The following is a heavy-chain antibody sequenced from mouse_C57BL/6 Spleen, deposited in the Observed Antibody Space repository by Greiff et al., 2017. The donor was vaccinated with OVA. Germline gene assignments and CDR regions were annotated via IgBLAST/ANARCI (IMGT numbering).Heavy chain of an antibody. CDR1: GYTFTSYW. Sequence: VQLQQPGAELVKPGASVKLSCKASGYTFTSYWMQWVKQRPGQGLEWIGEIDPSDSYTNYNQKFKGKATLTVDTSSSTAYMQLSSLTSEDSAVYYCARDLGAMDYWGQGTSVTVSS. J-gene: IGHJ4*01. D-gene: IGHD3-3*01. CDR2: IDPSDSYT. V-gene: IGHV1-50*01. CDR3: ARDLGAMDY.